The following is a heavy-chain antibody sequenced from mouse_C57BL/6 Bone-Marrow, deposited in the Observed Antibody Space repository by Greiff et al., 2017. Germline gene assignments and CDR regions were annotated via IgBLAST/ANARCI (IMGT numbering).Heavy chain of an antibody. V-gene: IGHV1-72*01. J-gene: IGHJ4*01. D-gene: IGHD1-1*02. CDR1: GYTFTSYW. Sequence: QVQLQQPGAELVKPGASVKLSCKASGYTFTSYWMHWVKQRPGRGLEWIGRIEPNSGGTKYNEKFKSKATLTVDKPASTAYMQLSSLTSEDSAVCDFARRGFCDGGSYGAMDYWGQGTSVTVSS. CDR3: ARRGFCDGGSYGAMDY. CDR2: IEPNSGGT.